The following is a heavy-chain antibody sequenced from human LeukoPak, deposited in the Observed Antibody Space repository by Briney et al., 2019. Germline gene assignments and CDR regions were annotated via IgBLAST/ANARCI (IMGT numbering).Heavy chain of an antibody. CDR1: GGSFSGYY. CDR3: ARSRGGYCSSTSCYWGIGQYNWFDP. CDR2: INHSGST. Sequence: SETLSLTCAVYGGSFSGYYWSWIRQPPGKGLEWIGEINHSGSTNYNPSLKSRVTISVDTSKNQFSLKLSSVTAADTAVYYCARSRGGYCSSTSCYWGIGQYNWFDPWGQGTLVTVSS. D-gene: IGHD2-2*01. J-gene: IGHJ5*02. V-gene: IGHV4-34*01.